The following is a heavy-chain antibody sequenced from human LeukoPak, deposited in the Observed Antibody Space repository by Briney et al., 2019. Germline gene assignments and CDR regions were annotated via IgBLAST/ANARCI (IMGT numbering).Heavy chain of an antibody. Sequence: SETLSLTCAVFGGSFSGYYWTWVRQAPGKGLEWIGEVNESGTTNYNPSLDNRVTISVDRSKNQFSLKVTSLTAADTAVFYCARALMTLVRGVPRTTWFDPWGPGTLVTVSS. CDR3: ARALMTLVRGVPRTTWFDP. CDR1: GGSFSGYY. CDR2: VNESGTT. V-gene: IGHV4-34*01. J-gene: IGHJ5*02. D-gene: IGHD3-10*01.